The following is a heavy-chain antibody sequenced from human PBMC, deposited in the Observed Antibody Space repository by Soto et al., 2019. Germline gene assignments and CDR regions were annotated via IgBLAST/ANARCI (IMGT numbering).Heavy chain of an antibody. CDR2: IIPIFGTA. CDR3: ARFIGYIGPSSPAIYYDGMDF. CDR1: GGTFSSYA. Sequence: ASVKVSCKASGGTFSSYAISWVRQAPGQGLEWMGGIIPIFGTANYAQKFKGRVTITADESTSTAYLELSSLRSQDTAEYYCARFIGYIGPSSPAIYYDGMDFWGQGTTVTVSS. J-gene: IGHJ6*02. V-gene: IGHV1-69*13. D-gene: IGHD2-15*01.